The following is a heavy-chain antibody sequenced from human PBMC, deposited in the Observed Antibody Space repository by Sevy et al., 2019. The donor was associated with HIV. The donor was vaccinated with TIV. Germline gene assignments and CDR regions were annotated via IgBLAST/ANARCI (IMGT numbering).Heavy chain of an antibody. CDR3: ARRQGSSWFRGYYFDY. D-gene: IGHD6-13*01. J-gene: IGHJ4*02. CDR2: IYYSGST. CDR1: GGSISSSSYY. Sequence: SETLSLTCTVSGGSISSSSYYWGWIRQPPGKGLEWIGSIYYSGSTYYNPSLKSRVTISVDTSKNQFSLKLSSVTAADTAVYYCARRQGSSWFRGYYFDYWGQGTLVTVSS. V-gene: IGHV4-39*01.